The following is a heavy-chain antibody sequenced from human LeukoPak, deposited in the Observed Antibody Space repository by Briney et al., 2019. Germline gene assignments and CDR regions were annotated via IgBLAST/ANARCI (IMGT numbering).Heavy chain of an antibody. J-gene: IGHJ4*02. D-gene: IGHD6-13*01. V-gene: IGHV4-34*01. CDR1: GGSFSGYY. CDR3: ARAVYSSNWYAFDY. CDR2: INHSGST. Sequence: PSETLSLTCAVYGGSFSGYYWSWIRQPPGKGLEWIGEINHSGSTNYNPSLKSRVTMSVDTSKNQFSLKLSSVTAADTAVYYCARAVYSSNWYAFDYWGQGALVTVSS.